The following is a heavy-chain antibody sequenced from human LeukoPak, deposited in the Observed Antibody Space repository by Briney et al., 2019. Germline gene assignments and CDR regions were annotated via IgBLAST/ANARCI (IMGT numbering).Heavy chain of an antibody. CDR2: IGSDGSNK. Sequence: GGSLRLSCTASGGSFSSYGKYWVLKPPPTGLERVAVIGSDGSNKYYADSVKGRFTISRDNSKNTLYLQMNSLRTEDTAMYFCAKEIYYDSSALFDYWGQGTLVTVSS. CDR1: GGSFSSYG. V-gene: IGHV3-30*18. D-gene: IGHD3-22*01. J-gene: IGHJ4*02. CDR3: AKEIYYDSSALFDY.